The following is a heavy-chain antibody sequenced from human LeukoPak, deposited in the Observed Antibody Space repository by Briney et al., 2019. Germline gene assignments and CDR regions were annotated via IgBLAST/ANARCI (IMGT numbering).Heavy chain of an antibody. CDR1: GDSITSYY. J-gene: IGHJ3*02. CDR2: IYDSGST. Sequence: SETLSLTCTVFGDSITSYYWSWIRQPPGKRLEWIGYIYDSGSTNYNPSLKSRVTISADTSKNQFSLKLTSVTAADTAIYYCARVGRAFDIWGQGTMVTVSS. V-gene: IGHV4-59*01. CDR3: ARVGRAFDI.